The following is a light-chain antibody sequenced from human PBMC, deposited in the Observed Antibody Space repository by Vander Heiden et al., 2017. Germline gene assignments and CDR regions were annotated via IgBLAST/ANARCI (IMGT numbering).Light chain of an antibody. CDR2: GAS. Sequence: ESVLTQSPATLSLSPGERATLSCRASQSVNYFAWYQQKPGQAPRLLSYGASNRATGIPARFSGSGSGADFTLTISSIEPEDSAIYYCQQCTNWPPEYTFGQGTKLEIK. CDR1: QSVNY. J-gene: IGKJ2*01. CDR3: QQCTNWPPEYT. V-gene: IGKV3-11*01.